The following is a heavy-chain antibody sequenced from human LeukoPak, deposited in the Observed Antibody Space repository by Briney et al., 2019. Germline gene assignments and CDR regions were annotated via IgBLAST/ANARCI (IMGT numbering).Heavy chain of an antibody. CDR2: INHSGST. D-gene: IGHD1-14*01. V-gene: IGHV4-34*01. J-gene: IGHJ6*04. CDR3: ARGWVATTSYYYYGIDV. Sequence: PPETLSLTCAVYGGSFSGYYWNWIRQPPGKGLEWIGEINHSGSTNYNPSLKSRVTILVDTSKNQFSLKLSSVTAADTAVYYCARGWVATTSYYYYGIDVWGKGTTVTVSS. CDR1: GGSFSGYY.